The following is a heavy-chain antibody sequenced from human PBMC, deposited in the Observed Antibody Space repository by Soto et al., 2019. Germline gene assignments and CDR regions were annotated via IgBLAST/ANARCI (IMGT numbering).Heavy chain of an antibody. CDR1: GFAFYYYN. J-gene: IGHJ4*01. CDR3: AREGVTNYTEYFFDL. V-gene: IGHV3-21*01. Sequence: PWGSLRLSCAASGFAFYYYNMNWVRKAPGRGLEWVSSISGSGIDIHFTDSVKGRCTISRDNAKNSLYLQMESLRPEDTATDYFAREGVTNYTEYFFDLWGHGALVTVSS. CDR2: ISGSGIDI. D-gene: IGHD4-4*01.